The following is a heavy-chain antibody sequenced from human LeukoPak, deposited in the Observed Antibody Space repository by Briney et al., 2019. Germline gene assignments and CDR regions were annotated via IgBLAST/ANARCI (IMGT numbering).Heavy chain of an antibody. V-gene: IGHV1-18*01. CDR2: ISAYNGNT. CDR1: GSTLTSYG. D-gene: IGHD3-22*01. CDR3: ARDSPSQEVVVADYYYYGMDV. J-gene: IGHJ6*02. Sequence: ASVKVSCKASGSTLTSYGISWVRQAPGQGLEGMGWISAYNGNTNYAQKLQGRVTMTTDTSTSTAYMELRSLRSDDTAVYYCARDSPSQEVVVADYYYYGMDVWGQGTTVTVSS.